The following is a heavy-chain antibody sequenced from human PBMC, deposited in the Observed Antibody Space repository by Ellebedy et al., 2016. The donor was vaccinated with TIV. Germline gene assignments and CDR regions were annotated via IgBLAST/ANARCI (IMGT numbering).Heavy chain of an antibody. CDR2: INNDGSST. D-gene: IGHD3-10*01. J-gene: IGHJ6*02. CDR3: ARVVPRGHYFGMDV. CDR1: GFTFHTYW. V-gene: IGHV3-74*01. Sequence: GESLKLSCVASGFTFHTYWMHWVRQAPGKGLVWVSRINNDGSSTISADSVKGRFTVSRDNAKNTLYLQMNSLRAEDTAVYYCARVVPRGHYFGMDVWGQGTTVTVSS.